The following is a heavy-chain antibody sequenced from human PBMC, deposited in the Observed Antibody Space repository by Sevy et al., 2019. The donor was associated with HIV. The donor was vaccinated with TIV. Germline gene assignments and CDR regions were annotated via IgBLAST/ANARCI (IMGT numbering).Heavy chain of an antibody. Sequence: LPETLSLTCNVSGDSISSYLWSWFRQPPGKGLEWIGYLYYSGSIEYNPSLRSRVTISVDTSKKHFSMKLRSVTAADTTMYYCARDSAVVPRALVYWGQGTLVTVSS. CDR2: LYYSGSI. D-gene: IGHD2-21*01. CDR3: ARDSAVVPRALVY. CDR1: GDSISSYL. V-gene: IGHV4-59*01. J-gene: IGHJ4*02.